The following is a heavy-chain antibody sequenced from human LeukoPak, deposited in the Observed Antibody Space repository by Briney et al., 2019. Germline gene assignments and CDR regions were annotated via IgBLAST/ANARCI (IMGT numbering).Heavy chain of an antibody. Sequence: SGPALVKPTQTLTLTCTFSGFSLSTSGMCVSWIRQPPGKALEWLARIDWDDDKYYSTSLKTRLTISKDTSKNQVVLTMINMDPVDTATYYCARVVRGIAVAGTGYHYMDVWGKGTTVTISS. D-gene: IGHD6-19*01. CDR3: ARVVRGIAVAGTGYHYMDV. V-gene: IGHV2-70*11. CDR2: IDWDDDK. CDR1: GFSLSTSGMC. J-gene: IGHJ6*03.